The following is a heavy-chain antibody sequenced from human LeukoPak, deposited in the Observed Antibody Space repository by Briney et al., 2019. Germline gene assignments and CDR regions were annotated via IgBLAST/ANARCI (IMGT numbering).Heavy chain of an antibody. Sequence: GGSLRLSCAASGFTFSSYDMHWVRQATGKGLEWVSAIGTAGDTYYPGSVKGRFTISRENAENSLYLQMNSLRAGDTAVYYCARDGFSYGSGSRYYYGMDVWGQGTTVTVSS. CDR3: ARDGFSYGSGSRYYYGMDV. J-gene: IGHJ6*02. CDR2: IGTAGDT. V-gene: IGHV3-13*04. CDR1: GFTFSSYD. D-gene: IGHD3-10*01.